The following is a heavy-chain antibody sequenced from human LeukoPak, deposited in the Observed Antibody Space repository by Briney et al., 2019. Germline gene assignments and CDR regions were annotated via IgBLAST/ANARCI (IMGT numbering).Heavy chain of an antibody. CDR2: INPNSGGT. V-gene: IGHV1-2*02. J-gene: IGHJ2*01. CDR1: GYTFTGYY. D-gene: IGHD3-22*01. CDR3: ARVDSSGNWYFDL. Sequence: WASVKVSCKASGYTFTGYYMHWVRQAPGQGLEWMGWINPNSGGTNYAQKFQGRVTMTRDTSISTAYMELSRLRSDDTAVYYCARVDSSGNWYFDLWGRGTLVTVSS.